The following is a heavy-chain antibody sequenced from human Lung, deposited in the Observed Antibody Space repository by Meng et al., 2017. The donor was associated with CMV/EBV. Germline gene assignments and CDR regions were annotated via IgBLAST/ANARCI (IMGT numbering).Heavy chain of an antibody. Sequence: SVXVSCKASGYTFTAHYFRWVRQAPGQGLEWMGWIHPHRGDTNYAQQFQGRVTLTRDTSINTGYMELTRLTSDDTAVYYCARDNNWGPDYWGQGTLVTVSS. D-gene: IGHD7-27*01. CDR2: IHPHRGDT. V-gene: IGHV1-2*02. CDR1: GYTFTAHY. CDR3: ARDNNWGPDY. J-gene: IGHJ4*02.